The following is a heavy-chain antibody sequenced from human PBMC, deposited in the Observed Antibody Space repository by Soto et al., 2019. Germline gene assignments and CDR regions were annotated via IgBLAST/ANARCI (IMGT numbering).Heavy chain of an antibody. CDR2: ISASGGST. Sequence: GGSLRLSCAASGFTFSTYAMSWVRQAPGKGLEWVSDISASGGSTYYADSAQGRFTNSKDNSKNVVYLQMNSLRAEDTAVYYCAKDRGEIVVVPAAHPGIYHGMDVWGQGTTVTVSS. D-gene: IGHD2-2*01. J-gene: IGHJ6*02. CDR3: AKDRGEIVVVPAAHPGIYHGMDV. CDR1: GFTFSTYA. V-gene: IGHV3-23*01.